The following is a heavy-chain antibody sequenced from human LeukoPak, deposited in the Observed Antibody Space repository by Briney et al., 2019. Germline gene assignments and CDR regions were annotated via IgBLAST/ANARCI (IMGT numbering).Heavy chain of an antibody. D-gene: IGHD2-2*01. CDR1: GGTFSSYA. J-gene: IGHJ5*02. CDR2: IIPIFRTA. CDR3: ARDTLIVVVPAATANHWFDP. Sequence: VASVKVSCKASGGTFSSYAISWVRQAPGQGLEWMGRIIPIFRTANYAQKFQGRVTITTDESTSTAYMELSSLRSEDTAVYYCARDTLIVVVPAATANHWFDPWGQGTLVTVSS. V-gene: IGHV1-69*05.